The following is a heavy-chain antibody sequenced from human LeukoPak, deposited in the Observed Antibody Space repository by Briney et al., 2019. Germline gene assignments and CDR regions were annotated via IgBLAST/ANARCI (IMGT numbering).Heavy chain of an antibody. Sequence: SVKVSCKASGGTFSSYAISWVRQAPGQGLEWMGGIIPIFGTANYAQKFQGRVTITADESTSTAYMELSSLRSEDTAVYYCARTVPYYDFWSGQLFDYWGQGTLVTVSS. CDR1: GGTFSSYA. D-gene: IGHD3-3*01. V-gene: IGHV1-69*13. J-gene: IGHJ4*02. CDR2: IIPIFGTA. CDR3: ARTVPYYDFWSGQLFDY.